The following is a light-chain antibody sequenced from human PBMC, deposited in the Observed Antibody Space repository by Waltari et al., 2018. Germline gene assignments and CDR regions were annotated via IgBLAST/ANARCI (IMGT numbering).Light chain of an antibody. CDR1: QGISTY. Sequence: RVTITCRASQGISTYLAWYQQKPGKAPNLLIYAASILQSGVPSTFSGSGSGTEFTLTISSLQPEDFVTYYCQQLNTYPYTFGQGTKLEI. J-gene: IGKJ2*01. CDR3: QQLNTYPYT. V-gene: IGKV1-9*01. CDR2: AAS.